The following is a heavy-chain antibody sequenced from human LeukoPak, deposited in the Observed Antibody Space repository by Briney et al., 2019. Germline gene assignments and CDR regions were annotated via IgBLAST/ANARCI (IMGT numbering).Heavy chain of an antibody. CDR1: GVSISSSNSY. J-gene: IGHJ4*02. CDR2: IYYSGNT. D-gene: IGHD3-9*01. CDR3: ARGELAYDILTGYSGKSYFDY. V-gene: IGHV4-39*07. Sequence: SETLSLTCTVSGVSISSSNSYWGWIRQPPGKGLEWIGSIYYSGNTYYNASLKSQVSISIDTSKNQFSLRLTSVTAVDTAVYYCARGELAYDILTGYSGKSYFDYWGQGTLVTVSS.